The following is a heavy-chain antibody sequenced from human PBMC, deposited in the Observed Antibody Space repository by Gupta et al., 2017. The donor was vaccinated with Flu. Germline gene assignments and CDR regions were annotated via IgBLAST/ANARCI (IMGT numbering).Heavy chain of an antibody. CDR3: AKIVGATTGPMGY. V-gene: IGHV4-39*01. CDR2: IYYSGST. J-gene: IGHJ4*02. Sequence: QLQLQESGPGLVKPSETLSLTCTVSGGSISSSSYYWGWIRQPPGKGLEWIGSIYYSGSTYYNPSLKSRVTISVDTSKNQFSLKLSSVTAADTAVYYCAKIVGATTGPMGYWGQGTLVTVSS. D-gene: IGHD1-26*01. CDR1: GGSISSSSYY.